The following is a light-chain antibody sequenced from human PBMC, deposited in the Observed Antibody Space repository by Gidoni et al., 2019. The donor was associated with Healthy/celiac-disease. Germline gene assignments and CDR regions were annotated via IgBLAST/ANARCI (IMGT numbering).Light chain of an antibody. CDR3: SAWDSSLSAWV. CDR2: RNN. J-gene: IGLJ3*02. CDR1: SNNVGNQG. Sequence: QAGLTQPPSVSKGLRQTATLTCTGNSNNVGNQGAAWLQQHQGHPPKLLSYRNNNRPSGISERFSASRSGNTASLTSPGLQPEDEADYYCSAWDSSLSAWVFGGGTKLTVL. V-gene: IGLV10-54*04.